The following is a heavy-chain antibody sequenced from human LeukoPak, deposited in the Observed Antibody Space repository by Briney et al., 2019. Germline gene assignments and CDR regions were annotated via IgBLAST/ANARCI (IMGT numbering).Heavy chain of an antibody. CDR2: ISSSSSYI. V-gene: IGHV3-21*01. CDR3: ARDQRITMVRGAKRYGMDV. D-gene: IGHD3-10*01. Sequence: GGSLRLSCAASGFTFSSYSMNWVRQAPGKGLEWVSSISSSSSYIYYADSVKGRFTISRDNAKNSLYLQMNSLRAEDTAVYYCARDQRITMVRGAKRYGMDVWGQGTTVTVSS. CDR1: GFTFSSYS. J-gene: IGHJ6*02.